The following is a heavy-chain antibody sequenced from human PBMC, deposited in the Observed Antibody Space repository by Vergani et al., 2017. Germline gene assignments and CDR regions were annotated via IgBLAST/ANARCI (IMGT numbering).Heavy chain of an antibody. J-gene: IGHJ5*02. Sequence: QVQLVQSGAEVKKPGSSVKVSCKASGGTFSSYAISWVRQAPGQGLEWMGGIIPIFGTANYAQKFQGRVTITADESTSTAYMELSGLRSEDTAVYYCAGVRGCSGYDPYNWFDPWGQGTLVTVSS. CDR2: IIPIFGTA. D-gene: IGHD5-12*01. V-gene: IGHV1-69*01. CDR1: GGTFSSYA. CDR3: AGVRGCSGYDPYNWFDP.